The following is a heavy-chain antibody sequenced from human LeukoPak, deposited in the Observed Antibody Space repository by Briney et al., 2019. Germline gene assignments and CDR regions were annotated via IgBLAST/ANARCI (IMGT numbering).Heavy chain of an antibody. CDR2: IYYSGNT. Sequence: PSETLSLTCAVSGYSISSAYYWSWIRQPPGKGLEWIGYIYYSGNTKYNPSLKSRVTILVDTSKNQFSLKLTSLTAADTAVYYCARQEMGYSYNLFDYWGQGTLVTVSS. CDR3: ARQEMGYSYNLFDY. V-gene: IGHV4-59*08. CDR1: GYSISSAYY. D-gene: IGHD5-18*01. J-gene: IGHJ4*02.